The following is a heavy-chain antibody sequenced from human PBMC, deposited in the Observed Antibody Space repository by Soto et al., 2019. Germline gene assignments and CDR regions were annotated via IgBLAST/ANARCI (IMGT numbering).Heavy chain of an antibody. D-gene: IGHD2-2*01. CDR3: ARVLGSTSPGVYYYGMDV. J-gene: IGHJ6*02. CDR2: IYHSGST. CDR1: GGSVSSGNDY. V-gene: IGHV4-61*01. Sequence: SETLSLTCTVSGGSVSSGNDYWSWIRQPPGKGLEWIGYIYHSGSTNYNPSLKSRLTISGDTSKNQVSLKLTSVTAADTAVYYCARVLGSTSPGVYYYGMDVWGQGTTVTVSS.